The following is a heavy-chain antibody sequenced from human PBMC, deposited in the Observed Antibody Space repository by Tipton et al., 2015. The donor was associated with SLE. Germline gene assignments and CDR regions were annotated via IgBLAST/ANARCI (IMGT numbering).Heavy chain of an antibody. V-gene: IGHV4-61*05. J-gene: IGHJ4*02. D-gene: IGHD6-13*01. CDR3: ARESYSPYYFDY. Sequence: TLSLTCTVSGGSISSSSYYWSWIRQPPGKGLEWIGYIYYSGSTNYNPSLKSRVTISVDTSKNQFSLKLSSVTAADTAVYYCARESYSPYYFDYWGQGTLVTVSS. CDR1: GGSISSSSYY. CDR2: IYYSGST.